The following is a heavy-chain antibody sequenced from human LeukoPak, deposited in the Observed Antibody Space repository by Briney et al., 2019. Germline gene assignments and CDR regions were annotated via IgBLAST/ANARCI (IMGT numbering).Heavy chain of an antibody. CDR3: ARDRLRRSYYYGMDV. D-gene: IGHD4-23*01. V-gene: IGHV3-21*01. CDR2: ISSSSSYI. CDR1: GFTFSSYS. Sequence: PGGSLRLSCAASGFTFSSYSMNWVRRAPGKGLEWVSSISSSSSYIYYADSVKGRFTISRDNTKNSLYLQMNSLRAEDTAVYYCARDRLRRSYYYGMDVWGQGTTVTVSS. J-gene: IGHJ6*02.